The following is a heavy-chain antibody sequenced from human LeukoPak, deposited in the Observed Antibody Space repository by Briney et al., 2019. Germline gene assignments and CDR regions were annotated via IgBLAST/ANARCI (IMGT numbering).Heavy chain of an antibody. J-gene: IGHJ4*02. CDR2: IGSATSTI. Sequence: GGSLRLSCAASGFTFSSYSMNWVRQAPGKGLEWVSYIGSATSTIYYADSVKGRFTISRDNAKNSLYLQMNSLSVEDTAVYYCARARYDYVWGSPADWGQGTLVTVSS. CDR1: GFTFSSYS. CDR3: ARARYDYVWGSPAD. D-gene: IGHD3-16*01. V-gene: IGHV3-48*01.